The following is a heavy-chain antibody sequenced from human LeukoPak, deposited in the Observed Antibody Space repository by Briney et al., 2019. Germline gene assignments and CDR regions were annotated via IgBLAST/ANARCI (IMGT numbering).Heavy chain of an antibody. CDR2: IYTSGST. V-gene: IGHV4-4*07. J-gene: IGHJ4*02. CDR1: GGSISSYY. CDR3: AREGDGLWFGEHHFDY. D-gene: IGHD3-10*01. Sequence: SETLSLTCTVSGGSISSYYWSWIRQPAGKGLEWIGRIYTSGSTNYNPSLKSRVTMSVDTSENQFSLKLSSVTAADTAVYYCAREGDGLWFGEHHFDYWGQGTLVTVSS.